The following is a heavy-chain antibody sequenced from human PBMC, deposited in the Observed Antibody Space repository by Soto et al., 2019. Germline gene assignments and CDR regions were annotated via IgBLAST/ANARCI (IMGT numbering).Heavy chain of an antibody. V-gene: IGHV5-51*01. D-gene: IGHD5-12*01. J-gene: IGHJ6*02. CDR3: ARQKGLGVNKWIPNQQGMDV. Sequence: GESLKISCKGSGYSFTSYWIGWVRQMPGKGLEWMGIIYPGDSDTRYSPSFQGQVTISADKSISTAYLQWSSLKASDTAMYYCARQKGLGVNKWIPNQQGMDVWGQGTTVTVSS. CDR1: GYSFTSYW. CDR2: IYPGDSDT.